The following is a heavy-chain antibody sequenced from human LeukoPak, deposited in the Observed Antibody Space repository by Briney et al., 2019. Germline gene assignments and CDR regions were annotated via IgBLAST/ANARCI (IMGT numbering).Heavy chain of an antibody. CDR3: AKDVSGSYYYGMDV. V-gene: IGHV3-30*18. D-gene: IGHD3-10*01. Sequence: GGSLRLSCAASGFTFSSYGMHWVRQAPGKGLEWVAVISYDGSNKYFADSVRGRFTISRDNSKNTLYLQLNTLRAEDTAMYYCAKDVSGSYYYGMDVRGQGTTVTVSS. CDR1: GFTFSSYG. J-gene: IGHJ6*02. CDR2: ISYDGSNK.